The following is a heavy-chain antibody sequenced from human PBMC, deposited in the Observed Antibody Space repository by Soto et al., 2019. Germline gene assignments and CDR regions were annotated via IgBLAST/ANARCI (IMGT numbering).Heavy chain of an antibody. CDR2: ISFNGGVI. D-gene: IGHD3-10*01. J-gene: IGHJ6*02. V-gene: IGHV3-23*01. CDR3: AKIMIQGVLVDALDV. Sequence: DVQLLESGGGVVQPGGSLRLSCAASGFVFRNLTMNWVRQAPGKGLEYVAIISFNGGVIFDADSVRGRFTISRDNAKNILYLDMTNLRPEDSGVYYCAKIMIQGVLVDALDVWGRGTTVPVS. CDR1: GFVFRNLT.